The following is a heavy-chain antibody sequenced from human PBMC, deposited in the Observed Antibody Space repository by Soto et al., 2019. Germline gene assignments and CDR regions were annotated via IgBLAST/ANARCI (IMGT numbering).Heavy chain of an antibody. Sequence: SETLSLTCAVSGGSIGSSNWWSWVRQPPGKGLEWIGEIYHSGSTNYNPSLKSRVTISVDKSKNQFSLKLSSVTAADTAVYYCVKSPVTGYYYYGMDVWGQGTTVTVS. D-gene: IGHD5-18*01. CDR2: IYHSGST. J-gene: IGHJ6*02. CDR3: VKSPVTGYYYYGMDV. V-gene: IGHV4-4*02. CDR1: GGSIGSSNW.